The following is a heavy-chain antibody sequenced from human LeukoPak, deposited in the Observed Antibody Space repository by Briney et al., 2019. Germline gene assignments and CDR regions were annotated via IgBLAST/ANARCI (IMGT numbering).Heavy chain of an antibody. J-gene: IGHJ4*02. CDR1: GVTSNY. V-gene: IGHV3-66*02. CDR2: IYNGSTT. D-gene: IGHD6-6*01. CDR3: AGGGEAARSLAY. Sequence: PGGSLRLSCAASGVTSNYMTWVRQAPGKGLEWVSVIYNGSTTYYADSVKGRFTISRDNSKSTLFVYLQMNSLRTDDTALYYCAGGGEAARSLAYWGQGAWSPSPQ.